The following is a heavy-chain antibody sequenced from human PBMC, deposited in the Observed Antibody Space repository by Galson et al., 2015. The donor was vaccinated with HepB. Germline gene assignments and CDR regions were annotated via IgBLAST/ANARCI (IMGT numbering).Heavy chain of an antibody. Sequence: SLRLSCAASGFTFDDYAMHWVRQAPGKGLEWVSGISWNSGSIDYADSVKGRFTISRDNSKNTLYLQMSSLRAEDTAVYYCVKGAFGGSGSYYTRGGFDYWGQGTLVTVSS. V-gene: IGHV3-9*01. CDR3: VKGAFGGSGSYYTRGGFDY. CDR2: ISWNSGSI. D-gene: IGHD3-10*01. J-gene: IGHJ4*02. CDR1: GFTFDDYA.